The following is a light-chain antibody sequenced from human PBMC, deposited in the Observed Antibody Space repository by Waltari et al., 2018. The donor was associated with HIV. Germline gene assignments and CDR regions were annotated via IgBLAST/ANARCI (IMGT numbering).Light chain of an antibody. CDR2: RYS. Sequence: QSVLTQPPSVSGAPGQRVTISCTGNNSNIGATYDVHWYQQLPGTAPKLLIYRYSNRPSGFPDRVSGSKSDTSASLVITVLRAEDEADYYCQSYDSSLSGSEVFGGGTKLSVL. CDR1: NSNIGATYD. J-gene: IGLJ2*01. CDR3: QSYDSSLSGSEV. V-gene: IGLV1-40*01.